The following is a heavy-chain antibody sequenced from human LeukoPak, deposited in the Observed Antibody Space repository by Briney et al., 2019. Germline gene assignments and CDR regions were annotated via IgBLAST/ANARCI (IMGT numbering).Heavy chain of an antibody. CDR1: GGSISSSSYS. CDR2: INHSGST. Sequence: PSETLSLTCTVSGGSISSSSYSWGWIRQPPGKGLEWIGEINHSGSTNYNPSLKSRVTISVDTSKNQFSLKLSSVTAADTAVYYCARLRYDFRPLYYYMDVWGKGTTVTVSS. CDR3: ARLRYDFRPLYYYMDV. J-gene: IGHJ6*03. V-gene: IGHV4-39*07. D-gene: IGHD3-3*01.